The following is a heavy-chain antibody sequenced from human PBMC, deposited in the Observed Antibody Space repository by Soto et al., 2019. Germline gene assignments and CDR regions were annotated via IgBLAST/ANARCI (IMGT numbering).Heavy chain of an antibody. V-gene: IGHV6-1*01. Sequence: QVQLQQSGPGLVKPSQTLSLTCAISGDSVSSNTAAWNWIRQSPSRGLEWLGRTYYRSKWYNDYAVSVKSRISINPDTSKNQVSPPLRSVTPADTAVYYCARDRGGLGSWGQGTLVTFSS. CDR1: GDSVSSNTAA. D-gene: IGHD3-16*01. J-gene: IGHJ5*02. CDR2: TYYRSKWYN. CDR3: ARDRGGLGS.